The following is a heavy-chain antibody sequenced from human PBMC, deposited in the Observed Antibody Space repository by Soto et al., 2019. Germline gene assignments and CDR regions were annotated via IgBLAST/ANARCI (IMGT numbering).Heavy chain of an antibody. V-gene: IGHV4-34*02. CDR3: ARAAYMYAYREFDS. CDR1: GGSFSGYY. D-gene: IGHD2-8*01. J-gene: IGHJ4*02. Sequence: QVQLQQWGAGLLKPSETLSLSCAVYGGSFSGYYWSWIRQPPGKGLEWIGEISHSGTTNYNLSLKSRVTISVATSKNQFTLKVTSVTAAATAIYFCARAAYMYAYREFDSWGQGTLVTVSS. CDR2: ISHSGTT.